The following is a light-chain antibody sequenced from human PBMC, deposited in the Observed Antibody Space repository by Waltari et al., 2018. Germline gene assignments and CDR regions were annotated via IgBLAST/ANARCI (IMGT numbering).Light chain of an antibody. J-gene: IGLJ2*01. CDR1: SSAVGCYNY. CDR3: SSYIGSSTLEL. Sequence: QSALTQPASVSGSPGQSVTISCTGTSSAVGCYNYFSWYQQHPGKAPKLMIFDVSYRPSGVSDRFSGSKSGNTASLTISGLQAEDEADYYCSSYIGSSTLELFGGGTSLTVL. CDR2: DVS. V-gene: IGLV2-14*03.